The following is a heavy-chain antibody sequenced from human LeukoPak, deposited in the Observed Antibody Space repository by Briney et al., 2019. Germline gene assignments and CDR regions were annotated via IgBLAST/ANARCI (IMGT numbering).Heavy chain of an antibody. Sequence: SETLSLTCTVSGDSINNYYWSWIRQPPGKGLEWIGYIYYSGSTNYNPSLKSRVTISVDTSKNQFSLKLSSVTAADTAVYYCARHLRTHYDFWSGYSSYNWFDPWGQGTLVTVSS. D-gene: IGHD3-3*01. J-gene: IGHJ5*02. CDR1: GDSINNYY. V-gene: IGHV4-59*08. CDR2: IYYSGST. CDR3: ARHLRTHYDFWSGYSSYNWFDP.